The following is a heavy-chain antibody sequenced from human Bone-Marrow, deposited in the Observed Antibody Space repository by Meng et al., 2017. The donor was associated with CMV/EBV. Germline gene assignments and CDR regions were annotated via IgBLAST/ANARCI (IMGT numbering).Heavy chain of an antibody. D-gene: IGHD6-13*01. V-gene: IGHV3-73*01. CDR2: IRSKANSYAT. Sequence: GGSLRLFCAASGFTFSGSAMHWVRQASGKGLEWVGRIRSKANSYATAYAASVKGRFTISRDDSKNTAYLQMNSLKTEDTAVYYCTRHLAAARAYYYYGMDVWGQGTTVTVSS. CDR3: TRHLAAARAYYYYGMDV. CDR1: GFTFSGSA. J-gene: IGHJ6*02.